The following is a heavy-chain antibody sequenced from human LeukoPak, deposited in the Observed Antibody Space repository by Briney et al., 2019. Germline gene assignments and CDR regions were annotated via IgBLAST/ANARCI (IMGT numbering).Heavy chain of an antibody. D-gene: IGHD6-19*01. J-gene: IGHJ4*02. Sequence: GGSLRLSCAASGFTFCRYAMNWVRQAPREGVGGVSAISGSGGSTYYADSVQGRFTISRDNSKNTLYLQMNSLRAEDTAVYYCAKDHIGSGWYFDYWGQGTLVTVSS. V-gene: IGHV3-23*01. CDR3: AKDHIGSGWYFDY. CDR1: GFTFCRYA. CDR2: ISGSGGST.